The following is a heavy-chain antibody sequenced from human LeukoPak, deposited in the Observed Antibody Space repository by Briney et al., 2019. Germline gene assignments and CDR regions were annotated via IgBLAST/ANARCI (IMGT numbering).Heavy chain of an antibody. CDR3: ARPKRYCSSTSCYGGYYFDY. CDR1: GGSFSGYY. Sequence: SETLSLTCAVYGGSFSGYYWSWIRQPPGKGLEWIGEINHSESTNYNPSLKSRVTISVDTSKNQFSLKLSSVTAADTAVYYCARPKRYCSSTSCYGGYYFDYWGQGTLVTVSS. J-gene: IGHJ4*02. D-gene: IGHD2-2*01. V-gene: IGHV4-34*01. CDR2: INHSEST.